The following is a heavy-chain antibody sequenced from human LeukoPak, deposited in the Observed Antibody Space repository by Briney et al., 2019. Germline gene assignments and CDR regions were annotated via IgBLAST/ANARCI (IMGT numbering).Heavy chain of an antibody. CDR2: ISSSGSTI. J-gene: IGHJ3*02. D-gene: IGHD3-3*01. Sequence: GGSLRLSCAASGFTFSSYAMSWVRQAPGKGLEWVSYISSSGSTIYYADSVKGRFTISRDNAKNSLYLQMNSLRAEDTAVYYCARDLRLLRFLEWSDDAFDIWGQGTMVTVSS. CDR1: GFTFSSYA. V-gene: IGHV3-48*04. CDR3: ARDLRLLRFLEWSDDAFDI.